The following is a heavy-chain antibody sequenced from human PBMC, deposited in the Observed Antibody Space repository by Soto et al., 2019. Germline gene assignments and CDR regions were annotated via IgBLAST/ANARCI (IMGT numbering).Heavy chain of an antibody. J-gene: IGHJ4*02. D-gene: IGHD5-18*01. CDR3: ARVAYSYGPVHPYFDY. CDR1: GGTFSSYA. Sequence: QVPLVQSGAEVKKPGSSVKVSCKASGGTFSSYAISWVRQAPGQGLEWMGGIIPIFGTANYAQKFQGRVTITADESTSTAYMELSSLRSEDTAVYYCARVAYSYGPVHPYFDYWGQGTLVTVSS. V-gene: IGHV1-69*01. CDR2: IIPIFGTA.